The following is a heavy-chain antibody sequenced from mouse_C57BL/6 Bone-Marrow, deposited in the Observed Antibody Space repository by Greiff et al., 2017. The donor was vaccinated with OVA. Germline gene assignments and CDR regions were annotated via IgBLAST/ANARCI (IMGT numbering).Heavy chain of an antibody. V-gene: IGHV1-42*01. CDR3: ARPGPYYFDY. D-gene: IGHD4-1*01. CDR1: GYSFTGYY. J-gene: IGHJ2*01. CDR2: INPSTGGT. Sequence: LVESGPELVKPGASVKISCKASGYSFTGYYMNWVKQSPEKSLEWIGEINPSTGGTTYNQKFKAKATLTVDKSSSTAYMQLKSLTSEDSAVYYCARPGPYYFDYWGQGTTLTVSS.